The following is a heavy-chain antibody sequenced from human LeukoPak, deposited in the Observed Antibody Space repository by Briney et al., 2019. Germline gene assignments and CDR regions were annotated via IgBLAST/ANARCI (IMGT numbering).Heavy chain of an antibody. CDR2: IYTSGST. J-gene: IGHJ4*02. CDR3: AREYYGSGSYTLDY. D-gene: IGHD3-10*01. CDR1: GGSISSGSYY. Sequence: SETLSLTCTVSGGSISSGSYYWSWLRQPDGKGLEWIGRIYTSGSTNYNPSLKSRVTISVDTSKNQFSLKLSSVTAADTAVYYCAREYYGSGSYTLDYWGQGTLVTVSS. V-gene: IGHV4-61*02.